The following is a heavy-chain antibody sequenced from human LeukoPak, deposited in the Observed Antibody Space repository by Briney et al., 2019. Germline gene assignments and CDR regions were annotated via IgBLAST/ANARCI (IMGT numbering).Heavy chain of an antibody. CDR2: ISYDGSNK. Sequence: TGGSLRLSCAASGFTFSTYAMHWVRQAPGKGLEWVAVISYDGSNKYYADSVKGRFTISRDNSKNTLYLQMNSLRAEDTAVYYCASIPTYYYGSGSYYHFDYWGQGTLVTVSS. J-gene: IGHJ4*02. CDR3: ASIPTYYYGSGSYYHFDY. D-gene: IGHD3-10*01. V-gene: IGHV3-30-3*01. CDR1: GFTFSTYA.